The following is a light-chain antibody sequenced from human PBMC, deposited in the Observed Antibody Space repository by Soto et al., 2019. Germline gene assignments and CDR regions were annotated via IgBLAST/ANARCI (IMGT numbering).Light chain of an antibody. J-gene: IGKJ4*01. Sequence: EIVLTQSPGTLSLSPGERATLSCGASQSFVGYLSWYHHKPCHSPRLLIDGVSSRATGIPDRFSGSGSGKDFTLIISRLEPEDFAVYYCQQYVTSPLTFGGGTKVDIK. CDR3: QQYVTSPLT. CDR1: QSFVGY. CDR2: GVS. V-gene: IGKV3-20*01.